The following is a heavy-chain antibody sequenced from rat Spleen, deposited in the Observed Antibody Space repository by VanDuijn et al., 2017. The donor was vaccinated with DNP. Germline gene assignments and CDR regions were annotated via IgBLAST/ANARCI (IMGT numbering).Heavy chain of an antibody. J-gene: IGHJ2*01. Sequence: EVQLVESGGGLVQPGRSMKLSCAASGFTFSNFYMAWVRQAPTKGLEWVASITTGGYSAYYRDSVKGRFTISRDNAKSTLYLQTNSLRSEDTATYYCTRALTFDYWGQGVMVTVSS. CDR1: GFTFSNFY. CDR2: ITTGGYSA. V-gene: IGHV5-25*01. D-gene: IGHD5-1*01. CDR3: TRALTFDY.